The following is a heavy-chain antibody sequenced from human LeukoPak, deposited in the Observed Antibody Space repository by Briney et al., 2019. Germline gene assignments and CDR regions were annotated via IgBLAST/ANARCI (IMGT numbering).Heavy chain of an antibody. V-gene: IGHV1-2*02. CDR2: INPNSGGT. J-gene: IGHJ6*03. Sequence: ASVKVSCKASGYTFTGYYMHWVRQAPGQGLEWMGWINPNSGGTNYAQKFQGRVTMTRDTSISTAYMELSRLRSDDTAVYYCARAAWVYCSGGSCYPIYYYYYYMDVWGKGTTVTVSS. D-gene: IGHD2-15*01. CDR3: ARAAWVYCSGGSCYPIYYYYYYMDV. CDR1: GYTFTGYY.